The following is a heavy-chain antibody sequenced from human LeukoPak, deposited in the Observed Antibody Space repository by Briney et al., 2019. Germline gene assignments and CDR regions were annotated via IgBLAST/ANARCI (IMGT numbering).Heavy chain of an antibody. J-gene: IGHJ6*02. CDR3: ATSLPAAAGSWNYYGMDV. D-gene: IGHD6-13*01. CDR2: IYYSGST. CDR1: GGSISSYY. V-gene: IGHV4-59*01. Sequence: SETLSLTCTVSGGSISSYYWSWIRQPPGKGLEWIGYIYYSGSTNYNPSLKSRVTTSVDTSKNQFSLKLSSVTAADTAVYYCATSLPAAAGSWNYYGMDVWGQGTTVTVSS.